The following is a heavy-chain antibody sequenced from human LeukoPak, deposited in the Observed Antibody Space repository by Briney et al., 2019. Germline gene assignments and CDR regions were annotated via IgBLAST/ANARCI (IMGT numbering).Heavy chain of an antibody. CDR2: ISGSGDNT. D-gene: IGHD4-11*01. Sequence: GGSLRLSCAASGFTFPNYVMSWVRQAPGKGLERVSGISGSGDNTYYADSVKGRFTISRDNSKNTLYLQMNSLRAEDAAVYYCANEYSKGDVWGQGTMVTVSS. CDR3: ANEYSKGDV. V-gene: IGHV3-23*01. CDR1: GFTFPNYV. J-gene: IGHJ3*01.